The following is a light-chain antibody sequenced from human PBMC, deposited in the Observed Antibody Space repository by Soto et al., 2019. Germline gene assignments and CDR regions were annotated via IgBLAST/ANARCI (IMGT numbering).Light chain of an antibody. CDR3: QQYNEWPIT. V-gene: IGKV3-15*01. Sequence: EVVMTQSPATLSLSPGERATLSCRASQSVSSLLAWYQQKPGQAPRLLIYRASTRATGVSGRFSGSGSGTEFTLPIPSLQSEDFAVYYCQQYNEWPITFGQGTRLEIK. J-gene: IGKJ5*01. CDR2: RAS. CDR1: QSVSSL.